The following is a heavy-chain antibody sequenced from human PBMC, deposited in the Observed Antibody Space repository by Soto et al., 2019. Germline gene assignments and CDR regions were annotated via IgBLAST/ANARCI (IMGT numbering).Heavy chain of an antibody. CDR2: ISSDSSTI. CDR3: ARGGSGISWYGDY. D-gene: IGHD6-13*01. Sequence: EVQLVESGGGLLQPGGSLRLSCAASGFTFSSYNMNWVRQAPGKGLEWVSYISSDSSTIYYADSVKGRFIISRDNAKNSLYLQINSLRDEDTAVYYCARGGSGISWYGDYWGQGTLVTVSS. J-gene: IGHJ4*02. CDR1: GFTFSSYN. V-gene: IGHV3-48*02.